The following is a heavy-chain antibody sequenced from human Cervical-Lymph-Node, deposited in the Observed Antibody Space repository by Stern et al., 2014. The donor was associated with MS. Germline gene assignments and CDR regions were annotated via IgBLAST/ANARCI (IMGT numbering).Heavy chain of an antibody. CDR1: GGSISSSSYY. CDR3: ARDYGDYVDGNWFDP. CDR2: IYYSGST. D-gene: IGHD4-17*01. V-gene: IGHV4-39*01. J-gene: IGHJ5*02. Sequence: QLQLQESGPGLVKPSETLSLTCTVSGGSISSSSYYWGWIRQPPGKGLEWIGSIYYSGSTYYNPSLKSRVTISVETSKNQFSLKRSFVTAADTAVYYCARDYGDYVDGNWFDPWGQGTLVTVSS.